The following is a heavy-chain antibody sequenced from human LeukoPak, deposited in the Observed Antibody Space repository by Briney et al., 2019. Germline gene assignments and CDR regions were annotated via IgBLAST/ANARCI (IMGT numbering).Heavy chain of an antibody. CDR3: ARQAYYYDSSGYSTLFDY. Sequence: SETLSLTCTVSGGSISSGDYYWSWIRQPPGKGLEWIGYIYYSGSTYYNPSLKSRVTITVDTSKNQFSLKLSSVTDADTAVYYCARQAYYYDSSGYSTLFDYWGQGTLVTVSS. V-gene: IGHV4-30-4*01. CDR1: GGSISSGDYY. CDR2: IYYSGST. D-gene: IGHD3-22*01. J-gene: IGHJ4*02.